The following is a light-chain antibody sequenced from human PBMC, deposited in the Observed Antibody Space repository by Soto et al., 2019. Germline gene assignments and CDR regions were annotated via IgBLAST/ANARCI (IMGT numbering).Light chain of an antibody. CDR3: QAWDSSTPVV. V-gene: IGLV3-1*01. Sequence: SYELTQPPSVSVSPGQTASITCSGDKLGDKYACWYQQKPGQSPVLVIYQDSKRPSGIPERFSGSKSGNTATLTISGTQAMDEADSYCQAWDSSTPVVFGGGTKVTVL. CDR2: QDS. J-gene: IGLJ2*01. CDR1: KLGDKY.